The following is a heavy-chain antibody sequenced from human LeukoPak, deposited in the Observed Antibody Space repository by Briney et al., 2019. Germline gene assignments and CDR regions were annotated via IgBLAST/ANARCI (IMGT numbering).Heavy chain of an antibody. Sequence: PGGSLRLSCAASGFTFSSYSMNWVRQAPGKGLEWVSYISSSSSTIYYADSVKGRFTISRDNAENSLYLQMNSLRAEDTAVYYCARDYGDYPGHYGMDVWGQGTTVTVSS. CDR3: ARDYGDYPGHYGMDV. J-gene: IGHJ6*02. CDR2: ISSSSSTI. V-gene: IGHV3-48*04. CDR1: GFTFSSYS. D-gene: IGHD4-17*01.